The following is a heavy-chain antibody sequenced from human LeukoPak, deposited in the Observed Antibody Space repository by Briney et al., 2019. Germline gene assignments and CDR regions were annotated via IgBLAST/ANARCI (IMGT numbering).Heavy chain of an antibody. J-gene: IGHJ4*02. CDR2: NRGNGET. CDR1: GLSFSSFA. Sequence: GGSLRLSCAASGLSFSSFAMSWVRQGPARGLEWVSSNRGNGETFYADSVKGRFTLSSDSSRNTVYFQLNNLRVEDTAIYYCARASWVSSTDAVRWGQGTLVTVSS. D-gene: IGHD3-16*01. CDR3: ARASWVSSTDAVR. V-gene: IGHV3-23*01.